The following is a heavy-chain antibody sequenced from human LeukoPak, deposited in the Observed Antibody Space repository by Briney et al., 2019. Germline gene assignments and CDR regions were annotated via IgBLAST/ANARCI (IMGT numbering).Heavy chain of an antibody. J-gene: IGHJ5*02. V-gene: IGHV3-21*04. CDR1: GFAFSSYS. D-gene: IGHD6-13*01. CDR2: ISSSSSYI. Sequence: TGGSLRLSCAASGFAFSSYSMNWVRQAPGEGLEWVSSISSSSSYIYYADSVKGRFTISRDNAKNSLYLQMNSLRAEDTAVYYCARVKSSSWYLGWFDPWGQGTLVTVSS. CDR3: ARVKSSSWYLGWFDP.